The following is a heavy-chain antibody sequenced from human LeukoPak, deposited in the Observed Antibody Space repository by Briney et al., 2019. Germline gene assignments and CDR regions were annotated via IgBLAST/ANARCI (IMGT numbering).Heavy chain of an antibody. J-gene: IGHJ6*02. D-gene: IGHD2-15*01. CDR3: ARENIVVVVAAYYGMDV. CDR2: ISSSGSTI. V-gene: IGHV3-48*03. Sequence: PGGSLRLSCAAAGFTFISYEMNWVRQAPGEGLEGGSYISSSGSTIYYADSVKGRFTISRDNAKNSLYLQMNSLRAEDTAVYYCARENIVVVVAAYYGMDVWGQGTTVTVSS. CDR1: GFTFISYE.